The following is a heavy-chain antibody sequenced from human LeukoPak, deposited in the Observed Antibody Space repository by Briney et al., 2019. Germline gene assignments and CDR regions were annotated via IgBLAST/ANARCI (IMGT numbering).Heavy chain of an antibody. D-gene: IGHD2-15*01. CDR1: GLTFNNAW. CDR2: IRSRSAGGTT. Sequence: GGSLGLSCAASGLTFNNAWMSWFRQAPGKGLEWVGRIRSRSAGGTTDYGAPVKGRFTISRDDSKNTLYLQMNSLKTEDTAVYYCSTGGGTHDYWGQGTLVTVSS. V-gene: IGHV3-15*01. CDR3: STGGGTHDY. J-gene: IGHJ4*02.